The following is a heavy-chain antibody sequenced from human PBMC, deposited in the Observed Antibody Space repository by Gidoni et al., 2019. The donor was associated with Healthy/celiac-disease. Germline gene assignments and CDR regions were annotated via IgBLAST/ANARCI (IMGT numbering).Heavy chain of an antibody. D-gene: IGHD6-19*01. J-gene: IGHJ4*02. CDR3: TTDEIAVS. V-gene: IGHV3-15*01. Sequence: EVQLVESGGGLVKPGGSLRLSCAASGFTFSNAWMSWVRQAPGKGLEWVGRFKSKTDGGTTDYAAPVKGRFTISRDDSKNTLYLQMNSLKTEDTAVYYCTTDEIAVSWGQGTLVTVSS. CDR1: GFTFSNAW. CDR2: FKSKTDGGTT.